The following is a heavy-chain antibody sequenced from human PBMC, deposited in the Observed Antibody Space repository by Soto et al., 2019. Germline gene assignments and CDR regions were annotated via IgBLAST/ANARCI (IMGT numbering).Heavy chain of an antibody. Sequence: SETLSLTCTFSGGSISSYCWSWIRQPPGKGLEWIGYINYSGSTNYNPSLKSRVTISVDTSKNQLSLKVSSVTAADTAVYYCAREGTAMIFDCWGQGTLVTVSS. D-gene: IGHD5-18*01. CDR2: INYSGST. CDR3: AREGTAMIFDC. CDR1: GGSISSYC. V-gene: IGHV4-59*01. J-gene: IGHJ4*02.